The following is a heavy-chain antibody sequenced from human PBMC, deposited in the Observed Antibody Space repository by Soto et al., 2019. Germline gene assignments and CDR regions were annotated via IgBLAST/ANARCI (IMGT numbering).Heavy chain of an antibody. CDR2: FNTYNGNT. CDR1: GYTFTSYG. D-gene: IGHD5-12*01. V-gene: IGHV1-18*01. J-gene: IGHJ4*02. Sequence: QVQLVQSGAEVKKPGASVKVSCKASGYTFTSYGITWVRQAPGQGLEWMGWFNTYNGNTNYAQKLQGRVTMTTDTSTSPAYMELRSLRSADTAVYFFARERGGYAYCEDWGQGTLVTVSS. CDR3: ARERGGYAYCED.